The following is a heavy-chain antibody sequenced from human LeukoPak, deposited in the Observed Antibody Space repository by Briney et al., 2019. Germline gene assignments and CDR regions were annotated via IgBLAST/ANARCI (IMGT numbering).Heavy chain of an antibody. CDR2: INPNSGGT. D-gene: IGHD5-18*01. J-gene: IGHJ4*02. Sequence: GASVKVSCKASGYTFTGYFIHWVGQAAGQGLEGMGWINPNSGGTNYAQKFQGRVTMPRDTSISTAYMDLTGLRSGDTAVYYCARDRLSPPGRYTYGYGALDYWGQGTLVTVSS. CDR3: ARDRLSPPGRYTYGYGALDY. V-gene: IGHV1-2*02. CDR1: GYTFTGYF.